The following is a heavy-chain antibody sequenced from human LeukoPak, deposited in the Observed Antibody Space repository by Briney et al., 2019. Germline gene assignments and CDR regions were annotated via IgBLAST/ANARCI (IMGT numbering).Heavy chain of an antibody. V-gene: IGHV3-53*01. CDR2: IYSGGST. CDR1: GFTVSSNY. CDR3: ARDYYYYDSSGRGYYFDY. J-gene: IGHJ4*02. Sequence: GGSLRLSCAASGFTVSSNYMSWVRQAPGKGLEWVSVIYSGGSTYYADSVKGRFTISRDNAKNSLYLQMNSLRAEDTAVYYCARDYYYYDSSGRGYYFDYWGQGTLVTVSS. D-gene: IGHD3-22*01.